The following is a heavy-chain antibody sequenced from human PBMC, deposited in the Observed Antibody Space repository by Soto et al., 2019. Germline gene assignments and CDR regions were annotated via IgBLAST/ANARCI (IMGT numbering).Heavy chain of an antibody. CDR2: ISGSGGST. J-gene: IGHJ4*02. CDR3: AKATTPQFYYDSSWGD. CDR1: GFTFSSYA. V-gene: IGHV3-23*01. D-gene: IGHD3-22*01. Sequence: EVQLLESGGGLVQPGGSLRLSCAASGFTFSSYAVSWVRQAPGKGLEWVSAISGSGGSTFYADSVKGRFTISRDNSKNTLSLQMSSLRAEDTAVYFCAKATTPQFYYDSSWGDWGQGTLVTVSS.